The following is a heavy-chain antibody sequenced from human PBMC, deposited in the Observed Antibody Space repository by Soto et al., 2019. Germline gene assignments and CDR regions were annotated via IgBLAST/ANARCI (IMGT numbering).Heavy chain of an antibody. CDR2: IIPIFGTA. V-gene: IGHV1-69*01. J-gene: IGHJ6*02. CDR1: GGTFSSYA. CDR3: ARATCNNGVCYTAGGSEYYGMYV. Sequence: QVQLVQSGAEVKKPGSSVKVSCKASGGTFSSYAISWVRQAPGQGLEWMGGIIPIFGTANYAQKFKGRVKITADEATSTAYMELSSMRTEDTAVYYCARATCNNGVCYTAGGSEYYGMYVWGQGTTVTVSS. D-gene: IGHD2-8*01.